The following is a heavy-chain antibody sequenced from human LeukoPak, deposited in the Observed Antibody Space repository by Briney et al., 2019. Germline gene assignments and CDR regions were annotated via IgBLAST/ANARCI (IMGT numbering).Heavy chain of an antibody. D-gene: IGHD5-24*01. CDR3: ARGRDGSQSPIDY. V-gene: IGHV3-33*01. Sequence: GGSLRLSCAASGFTFSSYGMHWVRQAPGKGLEWVAVIWYDGSNKYYADSVKGRFTISRDNSKNTLYLQMNSLRAEDTAVYCCARGRDGSQSPIDYWGQGTLVTVSS. J-gene: IGHJ4*02. CDR1: GFTFSSYG. CDR2: IWYDGSNK.